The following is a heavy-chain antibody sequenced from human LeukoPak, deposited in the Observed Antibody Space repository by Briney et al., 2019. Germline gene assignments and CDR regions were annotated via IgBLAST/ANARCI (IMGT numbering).Heavy chain of an antibody. J-gene: IGHJ6*02. D-gene: IGHD3-10*01. V-gene: IGHV4-59*08. Sequence: SETLSLTCTVSGGSISSYYWSWIRQPPGKGLEWIGYIYYSGSTNYNPSLKSRVTISVDTSKNQFFLKLSSVTAADTAVYYCAKLTMVRGVIPYYYYGMDVWGQGTTVTVSS. CDR1: GGSISSYY. CDR2: IYYSGST. CDR3: AKLTMVRGVIPYYYYGMDV.